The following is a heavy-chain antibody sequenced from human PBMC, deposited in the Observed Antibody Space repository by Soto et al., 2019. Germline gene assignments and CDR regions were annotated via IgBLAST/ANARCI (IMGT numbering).Heavy chain of an antibody. V-gene: IGHV3-21*01. J-gene: IGHJ4*02. CDR1: GFTFSSYS. D-gene: IGHD2-21*02. Sequence: EVQLVESGGGLVKPGGSLRLSCAASGFTFSSYSMNWVRQAPGKGLEWVSSISSSSSYIYYADSVKGRFTISRDNAKNSLYLQMNSLRAEDTAVYYCARSIVVVTASDYWGQGTLVTVSS. CDR2: ISSSSSYI. CDR3: ARSIVVVTASDY.